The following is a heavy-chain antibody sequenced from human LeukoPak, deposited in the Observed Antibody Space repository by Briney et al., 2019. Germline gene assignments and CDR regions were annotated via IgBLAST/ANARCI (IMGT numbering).Heavy chain of an antibody. Sequence: GGSLRLSCAASGFDFSSNWMHWVRHAPGQGLVWVSRIKGDGISTNYADSVKGRFTISRDIAKNTLYLQLNSLRAEDTGVYYCAKDHYWSIDYWGRGTLVTVSS. CDR3: AKDHYWSIDY. J-gene: IGHJ4*02. V-gene: IGHV3-74*01. CDR2: IKGDGIST. CDR1: GFDFSSNW. D-gene: IGHD3-3*01.